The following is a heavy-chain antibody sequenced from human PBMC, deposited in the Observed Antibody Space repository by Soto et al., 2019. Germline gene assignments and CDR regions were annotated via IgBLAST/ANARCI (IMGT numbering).Heavy chain of an antibody. CDR2: IYYSGST. V-gene: IGHV4-39*01. CDR3: ARLLYYDILTGSSIPYYYGMDV. CDR1: GGSISSSSYY. D-gene: IGHD3-9*01. Sequence: SETLSLTCTVSGGSISSSSYYWGWIRQPPGKGLEWIGGIYYSGSTYYNPSLKSRVTISVDTSKNQFSLKLSSVTAADTAVYYCARLLYYDILTGSSIPYYYGMDVWGQGTTVTVS. J-gene: IGHJ6*02.